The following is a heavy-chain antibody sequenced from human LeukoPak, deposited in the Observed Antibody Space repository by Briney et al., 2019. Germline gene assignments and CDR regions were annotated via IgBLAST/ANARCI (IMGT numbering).Heavy chain of an antibody. V-gene: IGHV1-18*01. Sequence: ASVKVSCKASGYTFTSYGISWVRQAPGQGLEWMGWISAYNGNTNYAQKLQGRVTMTTDTPTSTAYMELRSLRSDDTAVYYCARGSYGDYVEGDFDYWGQGTLVTVSS. J-gene: IGHJ4*02. CDR1: GYTFTSYG. CDR3: ARGSYGDYVEGDFDY. D-gene: IGHD4-17*01. CDR2: ISAYNGNT.